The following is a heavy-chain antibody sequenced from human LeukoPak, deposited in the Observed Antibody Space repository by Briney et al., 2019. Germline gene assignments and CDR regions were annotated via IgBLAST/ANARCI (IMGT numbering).Heavy chain of an antibody. Sequence: AGSLRLSCAASGFTFSSYSMNWVRQAPGKGLEWVSSISSTSSYIYYPDSVKGRFTISRDNSRNSLYLQMNSLRAEDTAVYYCARASSGWAVDLYYFDHWGQGTLVTVSS. CDR1: GFTFSSYS. CDR2: ISSTSSYI. V-gene: IGHV3-21*01. CDR3: ARASSGWAVDLYYFDH. D-gene: IGHD6-19*01. J-gene: IGHJ4*02.